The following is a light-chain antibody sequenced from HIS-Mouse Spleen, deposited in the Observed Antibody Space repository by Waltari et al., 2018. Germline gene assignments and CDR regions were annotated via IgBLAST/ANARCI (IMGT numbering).Light chain of an antibody. Sequence: QSALTQPASVSGSPGQSITISCTGTSSDVGGYNYVSWYQQHPGKAPKLMIYDVSNRPSGVSNRFSGSKSGNTASLTISGLQAEDEVDYYCSSYTSSSTEVFGGGTKLTVL. J-gene: IGLJ2*01. CDR1: SSDVGGYNY. CDR2: DVS. V-gene: IGLV2-14*03. CDR3: SSYTSSSTEV.